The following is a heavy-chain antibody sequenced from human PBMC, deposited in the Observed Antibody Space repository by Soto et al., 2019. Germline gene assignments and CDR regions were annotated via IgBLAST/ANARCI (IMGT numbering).Heavy chain of an antibody. V-gene: IGHV3-48*01. J-gene: IGHJ4*02. Sequence: GGSLRLSCAASGFTFSDYSMNWVRQAPGRGLEWVSYISSSSFTIHYADSVEGRFAISRDNSKSTLYLQMNSLRAEDTAVYYCAREIVADYWGQGTLVTVSS. CDR2: ISSSSFTI. CDR1: GFTFSDYS. D-gene: IGHD2-15*01. CDR3: AREIVADY.